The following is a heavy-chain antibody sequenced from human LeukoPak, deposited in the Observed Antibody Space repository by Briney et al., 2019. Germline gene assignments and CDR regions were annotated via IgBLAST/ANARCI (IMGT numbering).Heavy chain of an antibody. CDR1: GFTVSSNY. Sequence: PGGSLRLSCAASGFTVSSNYMSWVRQAPGKGLEWVSVIYSGGSTYYADSVKGRFTISRDNSKNTLYLQMNSLRAEDTAVYYCARDRLRIAVAGTGYGTDVWGQGTTVTVSS. J-gene: IGHJ6*02. CDR3: ARDRLRIAVAGTGYGTDV. CDR2: IYSGGST. D-gene: IGHD6-19*01. V-gene: IGHV3-66*01.